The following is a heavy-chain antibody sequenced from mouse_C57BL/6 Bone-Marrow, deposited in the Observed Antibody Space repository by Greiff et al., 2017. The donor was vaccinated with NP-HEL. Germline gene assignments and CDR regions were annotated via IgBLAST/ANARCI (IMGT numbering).Heavy chain of an antibody. CDR3: ARDDGNFDY. V-gene: IGHV5-16*01. J-gene: IGHJ2*01. CDR1: GFTFSDYY. Sequence: EVQVVESEGGLVQPGRSMKLSCTASGFTFSDYYMAWVRQVPEKGLEWVANINYDGSSTYYLDSLKSRFIISRDNAKNILYLQMSSLKSEDTATYYCARDDGNFDYWGQGTTLTVSS. CDR2: INYDGSST.